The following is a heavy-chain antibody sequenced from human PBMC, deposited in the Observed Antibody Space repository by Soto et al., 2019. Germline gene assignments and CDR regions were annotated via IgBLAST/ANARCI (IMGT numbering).Heavy chain of an antibody. J-gene: IGHJ6*02. D-gene: IGHD3-10*01. CDR1: GGSVSSGIYY. CDR2: IYYSGST. Sequence: SETLSLTCTVSGGSVSSGIYYWSWIRQPPGKGLEWIGYIYYSGSTNYNPSLKSRVTISVDTSKNQFSLKLSSVTAADTAVYYCARVGVRGVDYYYYGMDVWGQGTTVTVSS. V-gene: IGHV4-61*01. CDR3: ARVGVRGVDYYYYGMDV.